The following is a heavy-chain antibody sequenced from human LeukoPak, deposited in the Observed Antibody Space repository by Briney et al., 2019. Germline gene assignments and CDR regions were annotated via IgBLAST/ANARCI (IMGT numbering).Heavy chain of an antibody. Sequence: SETLSLTCAVYGGSFSGYYWSWIRQPPGKGLEWIGEINHSGSTNYNPSLKSRVTISVDTSKNQFSLKLSSVTAADTAVYYCARSAAASPSAFDYWGQGTLVTVSS. J-gene: IGHJ4*02. CDR1: GGSFSGYY. D-gene: IGHD6-25*01. V-gene: IGHV4-34*01. CDR2: INHSGST. CDR3: ARSAAASPSAFDY.